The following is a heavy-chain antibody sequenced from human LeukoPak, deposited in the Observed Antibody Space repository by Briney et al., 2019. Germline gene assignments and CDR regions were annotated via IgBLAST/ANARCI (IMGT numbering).Heavy chain of an antibody. J-gene: IGHJ4*02. CDR2: ISSSSSYI. Sequence: WVRQPPGKGLEWVSSISSSSSYIYYADSVKGRFTISRDNAKNSLYLQMNSLRAEDTAVYYCARAGEAAAGFYWGQGTLVTVSS. CDR3: ARAGEAAAGFY. V-gene: IGHV3-21*01. D-gene: IGHD6-13*01.